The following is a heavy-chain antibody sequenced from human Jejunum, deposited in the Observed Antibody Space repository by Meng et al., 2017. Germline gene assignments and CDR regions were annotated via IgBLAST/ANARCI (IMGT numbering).Heavy chain of an antibody. J-gene: IGHJ4*02. D-gene: IGHD1-14*01. V-gene: IGHV4-34*01. CDR3: TRGTDRAKSGDY. CDR1: GGSSSGFY. Sequence: QVQLQPVGAGLLKPSETLSLTCAVYGGSSSGFYLSWIPQPPGKGLEWIGEIHPSGSTDYNPSLKSRLTISLDTSKNQFSLSLNSATAADTGIYYCTRGTDRAKSGDYWGQGTLVTVSS. CDR2: IHPSGST.